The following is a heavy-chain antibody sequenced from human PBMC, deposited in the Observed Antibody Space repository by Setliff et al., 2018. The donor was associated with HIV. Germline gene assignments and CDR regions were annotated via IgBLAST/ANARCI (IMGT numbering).Heavy chain of an antibody. CDR2: INYSGST. Sequence: PSETLSLTCAVFGGSFTDIGGSFSDYYWTWIRQPPEKGLEWIGKINYSGSTDYNSSLRSRVTISVDTSKNQISLKLTSVTAADTAVYYCAGGEVRSRYVSSRAPLYHYSYYMDVWGKGTTVTVSS. CDR3: AGGEVRSRYVSSRAPLYHYSYYMDV. D-gene: IGHD6-13*01. J-gene: IGHJ6*03. V-gene: IGHV4-34*01. CDR1: GGSFTDIGGSFSDYY.